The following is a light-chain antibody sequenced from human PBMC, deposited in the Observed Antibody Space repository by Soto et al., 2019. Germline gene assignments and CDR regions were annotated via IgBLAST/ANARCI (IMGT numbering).Light chain of an antibody. CDR2: KAS. V-gene: IGKV1-5*03. CDR3: QQFHSFSPT. Sequence: DIPMTQSPSTLSASVGDRVTITCRASQSISSWLAWYQQKPGKDPKLLIYKASSLESGVPSRFSGSGSGTEFTLTISSLQPDDFATYYCQQFHSFSPTFGQGTKVEIK. CDR1: QSISSW. J-gene: IGKJ1*01.